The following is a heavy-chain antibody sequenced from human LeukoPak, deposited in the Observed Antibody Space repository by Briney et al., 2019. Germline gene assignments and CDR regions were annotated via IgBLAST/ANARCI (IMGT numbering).Heavy chain of an antibody. Sequence: ASVKVTCKASGYTFTSYGLTWLRQAPAQGLEWMGWISANTGNTNYAQKFQGRATMTRDTSTSTAYMELRSLRSDDTAVYYCARVHYYDRSGSHFEYWGQGTPVTVSS. CDR1: GYTFTSYG. D-gene: IGHD3-22*01. J-gene: IGHJ4*02. V-gene: IGHV1-18*01. CDR2: ISANTGNT. CDR3: ARVHYYDRSGSHFEY.